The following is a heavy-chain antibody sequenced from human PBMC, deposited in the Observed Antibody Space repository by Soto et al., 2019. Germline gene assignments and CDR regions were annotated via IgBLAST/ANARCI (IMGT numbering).Heavy chain of an antibody. CDR1: GYSFNAYY. V-gene: IGHV1-2*02. D-gene: IGHD3-16*02. CDR3: ARVLSFDN. Sequence: ASVKVSCKASGYSFNAYYLHWVRQAPGQGLEWMGWINPNTGDTNYAQKFQGRVTMTRDTSITTAYMELSRLRSDDAAVYYCARVLSFDNWGQGTLVTVSS. J-gene: IGHJ4*02. CDR2: INPNTGDT.